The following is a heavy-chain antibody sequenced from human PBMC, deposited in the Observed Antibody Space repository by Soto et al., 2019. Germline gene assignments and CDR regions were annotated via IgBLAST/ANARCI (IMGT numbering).Heavy chain of an antibody. CDR2: INSDGSST. J-gene: IGHJ4*02. D-gene: IGHD6-19*01. Sequence: LSCAASGFTFISYWMHWVRQAPGKGLVWVSRINSDGSSTSYADSVKGRFTISRDNAKNMLYLQMNSLRAEDTAVYYCARVRAQAVANYWGEGTLVTVSS. CDR1: GFTFISYW. CDR3: ARVRAQAVANY. V-gene: IGHV3-74*01.